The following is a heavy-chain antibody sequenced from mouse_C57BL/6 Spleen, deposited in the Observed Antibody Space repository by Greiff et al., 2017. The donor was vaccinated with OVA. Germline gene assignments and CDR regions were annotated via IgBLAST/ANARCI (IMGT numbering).Heavy chain of an antibody. Sequence: QVQLQQPGAELVRPGSSVKLSCKASGYTFTSYWMHWVKQRPIQGLEWIGNIDPSDSETHYNQKFKDKATLTVDKSSSTAYMQLSSLTSEDSAVDYCARERGVADAMDYWGQGTSVTVSS. CDR3: ARERGVADAMDY. V-gene: IGHV1-52*01. J-gene: IGHJ4*01. CDR1: GYTFTSYW. D-gene: IGHD1-1*01. CDR2: IDPSDSET.